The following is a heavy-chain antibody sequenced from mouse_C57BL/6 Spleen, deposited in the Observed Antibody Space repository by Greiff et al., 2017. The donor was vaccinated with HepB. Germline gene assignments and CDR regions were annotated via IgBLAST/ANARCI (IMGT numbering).Heavy chain of an antibody. Sequence: EVQGVESGGGLVQPKGSLKLSCAASGFTFNTYAMHWVRQAPGKGLEWVARIRSKSSNYATYYADSVKDRFTISRDDSQSMLYLQMNNLKTEDTAMYYCVREGGTRWYFDVWGTGTTVTVSS. J-gene: IGHJ1*03. CDR3: VREGGTRWYFDV. D-gene: IGHD4-1*01. CDR2: IRSKSSNYAT. CDR1: GFTFNTYA. V-gene: IGHV10-3*01.